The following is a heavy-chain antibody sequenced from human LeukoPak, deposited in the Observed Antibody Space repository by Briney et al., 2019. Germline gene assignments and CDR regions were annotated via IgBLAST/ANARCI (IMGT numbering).Heavy chain of an antibody. V-gene: IGHV4-59*01. CDR1: DVSINSYY. CDR3: ARGRSNYYGMDV. Sequence: SSETLSLTCSVSDVSINSYYWNWIRRPPGKGLEWIGYIYYNGNTNYSPSLKSRVTMSVDTSKNLFSLKVSSVTAAGTAVYYCARGRSNYYGMDVWGQGTTVTVSS. J-gene: IGHJ6*02. CDR2: IYYNGNT. D-gene: IGHD1-26*01.